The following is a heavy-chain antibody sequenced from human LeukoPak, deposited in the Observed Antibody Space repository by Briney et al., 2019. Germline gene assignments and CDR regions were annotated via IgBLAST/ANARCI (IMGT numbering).Heavy chain of an antibody. J-gene: IGHJ4*02. CDR1: GFTFGSYW. CDR2: VNLDGRST. CDR3: VRDVWGDRDGFFEY. D-gene: IGHD5-24*01. V-gene: IGHV3-74*01. Sequence: GGSLRLSCAASGFTFGSYWMHWVRQVRGKGLMWVARVNLDGRSTSYAESVKGRFTISRDNAKLTVYLQMNSLRADDTAVYYCVRDVWGDRDGFFEYWGQGALVTVST.